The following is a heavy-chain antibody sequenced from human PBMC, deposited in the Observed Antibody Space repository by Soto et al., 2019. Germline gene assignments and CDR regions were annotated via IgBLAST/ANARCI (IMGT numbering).Heavy chain of an antibody. J-gene: IGHJ4*02. V-gene: IGHV4-34*01. Sequence: SETLSLTCAVYGGSFRDFYWTWIRQPPGTGLEWIGEINHSGSTNYNPSLKSRVTISVDTSKNQFSLKLTSVTAADTAVYYCARDKITGLFDYWGQGTLVTVSS. CDR1: GGSFRDFY. D-gene: IGHD2-8*02. CDR3: ARDKITGLFDY. CDR2: INHSGST.